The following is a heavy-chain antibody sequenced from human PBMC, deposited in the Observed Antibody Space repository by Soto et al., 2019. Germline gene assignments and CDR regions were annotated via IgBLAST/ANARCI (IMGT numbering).Heavy chain of an antibody. D-gene: IGHD3-10*01. CDR2: ISRSSTGI. J-gene: IGHJ6*02. CDR3: ARAVTWVLDV. V-gene: IGHV3-48*02. CDR1: GFTFSLYS. Sequence: EVQLVESGGGLVQPGGSLRLSCAASGFTFSLYSMSWVRQAPGKGLEWVSYISRSSTGIHYADSVKGRFTISRDDATNSSHLQMNSLRDGDTAVYYCARAVTWVLDVWGQGTTVSISS.